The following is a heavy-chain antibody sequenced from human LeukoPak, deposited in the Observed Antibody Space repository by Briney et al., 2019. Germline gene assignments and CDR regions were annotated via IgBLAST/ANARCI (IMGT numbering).Heavy chain of an antibody. CDR1: GGSFSGYY. CDR2: INHRGST. J-gene: IGHJ5*02. CDR3: ARGTPAAIGVAWFDP. D-gene: IGHD2-2*01. V-gene: IGHV4-34*01. Sequence: SETLSLTCAVYGGSFSGYYWSWIRQPPGKGLEWIGEINHRGSTNYNPSLKSRVTISVDTSKNQFSLKLSSVTAADTAVYYCARGTPAAIGVAWFDPWGQGTLVTVSS.